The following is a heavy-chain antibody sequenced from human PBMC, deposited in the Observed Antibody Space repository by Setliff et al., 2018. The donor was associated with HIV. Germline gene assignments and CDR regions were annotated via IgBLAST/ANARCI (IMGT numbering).Heavy chain of an antibody. Sequence: PSETLSLTCTVSGGSMSTYYWSWIRQPPGKGLEWIGYIYTSGSTNYNPSLRSRVTMSVGTSKNQFSLKLSSVTAADTAVYYCARCYYNFWSGYPLDYMDVWGKGTTVTVSS. CDR3: ARCYYNFWSGYPLDYMDV. CDR2: IYTSGST. CDR1: GGSMSTYY. J-gene: IGHJ6*03. V-gene: IGHV4-4*08. D-gene: IGHD3-3*01.